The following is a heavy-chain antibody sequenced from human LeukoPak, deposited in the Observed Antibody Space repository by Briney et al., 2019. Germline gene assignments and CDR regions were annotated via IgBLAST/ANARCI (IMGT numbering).Heavy chain of an antibody. Sequence: KASEALSLTCTVSGGSISSGGYYWSGIRQHTGKGLEWIVYIYYSRSTYYNQSLKSRITISVDTSKNQFSLKLSSVTAADTAVYYCARDQGQIAADDAFDIWGQGTMVTVSS. D-gene: IGHD6-13*01. CDR1: GGSISSGGYY. J-gene: IGHJ3*02. CDR2: IYYSRST. CDR3: ARDQGQIAADDAFDI. V-gene: IGHV4-31*03.